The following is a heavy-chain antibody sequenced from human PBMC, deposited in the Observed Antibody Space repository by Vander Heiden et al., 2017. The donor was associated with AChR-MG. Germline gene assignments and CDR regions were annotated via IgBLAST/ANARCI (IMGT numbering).Heavy chain of an antibody. J-gene: IGHJ1*01. Sequence: QVPLVQSGAEVKKHGSAVKVSCKASGGTFSSYAIRWGRQAPGQGLEWMGGIIPIFGTANYAQKFQGRVTITADESTSTAYMELSSLRSEDTAVYYCARDNVVVAAKPAEYFQHWGQGTLVTVSS. CDR1: GGTFSSYA. D-gene: IGHD2-15*01. CDR3: ARDNVVVAAKPAEYFQH. V-gene: IGHV1-69*01. CDR2: IIPIFGTA.